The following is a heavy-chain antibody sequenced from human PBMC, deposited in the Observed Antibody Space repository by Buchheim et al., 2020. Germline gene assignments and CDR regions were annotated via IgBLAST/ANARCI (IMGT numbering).Heavy chain of an antibody. CDR1: GFTFSSYP. CDR3: AKNSVHGDWPEY. CDR2: ISGSGAGK. V-gene: IGHV3-23*01. Sequence: EVQLLESGGGLVQPGGSPRLSCAASGFTFSSYPMSWVRQAPGKGLEWVSAISGSGAGKYYADSVKGRFTMSSDKSKKNLYLQMNSLRAEETAVYYCAKNSVHGDWPEYWGQGTL. J-gene: IGHJ4*02. D-gene: IGHD4-17*01.